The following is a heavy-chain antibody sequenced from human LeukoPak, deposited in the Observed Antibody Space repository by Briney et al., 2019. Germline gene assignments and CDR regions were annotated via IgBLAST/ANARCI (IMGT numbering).Heavy chain of an antibody. V-gene: IGHV4-4*07. Sequence: SETLSLTCTVPGGSISGYFWSWIRQPAGKGLEWIGRIYATGTTNYNPSLKSRATMSVDTSKNQFSLNLTSVTAADTAVYYCAREGGGSNRCLDWGQGTLVTVSS. CDR1: GGSISGYF. J-gene: IGHJ1*01. CDR3: AREGGGSNRCLD. CDR2: IYATGTT. D-gene: IGHD3-16*02.